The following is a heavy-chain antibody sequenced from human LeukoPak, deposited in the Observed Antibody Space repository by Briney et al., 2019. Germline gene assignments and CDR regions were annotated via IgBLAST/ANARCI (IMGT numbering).Heavy chain of an antibody. J-gene: IGHJ4*02. D-gene: IGHD4-11*01. CDR1: GGSISSYY. V-gene: IGHV4-59*08. CDR3: ARGERVTTHFDY. Sequence: SSETLSLTCSVSGGSISSYYWSWIRQPPGKGLEWIGYIYYSGSTYYNPSLKSQVTISVDTSKNQFSLKLSSVTAADTAVYYCARGERVTTHFDYWGQGTLVTVSS. CDR2: IYYSGST.